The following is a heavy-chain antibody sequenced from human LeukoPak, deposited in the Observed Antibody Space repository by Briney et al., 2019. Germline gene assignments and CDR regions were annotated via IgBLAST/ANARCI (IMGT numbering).Heavy chain of an antibody. CDR2: ISSGGST. CDR3: ARGDDYKSTLFDY. J-gene: IGHJ4*02. CDR1: GAPITRYF. D-gene: IGHD5-12*01. V-gene: IGHV4-59*01. Sequence: SETLSLTCTVSGAPITRYFWNWIRQPPGKELEWIGYISSGGSTNYNPSLKSRVTISIDTSKNQFSLKLTSATAADTAVYYCARGDDYKSTLFDYWGQGTLVTVSS.